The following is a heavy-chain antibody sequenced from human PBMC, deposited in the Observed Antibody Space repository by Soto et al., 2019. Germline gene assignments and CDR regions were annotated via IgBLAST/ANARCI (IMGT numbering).Heavy chain of an antibody. CDR1: GFTFSNFA. V-gene: IGHV3-23*01. D-gene: IGHD2-15*01. J-gene: IGHJ4*02. CDR2: IYASGGST. Sequence: PGGSLGLSCASSGFTFSNFAMFWFRQAPGNGLEWVSAIYASGGSTYYADSVKGRFTISRDNSKNTLYLQMNSLRAEDTAVYYCAKEGPLIVVVVAAPNYFDYWGQGTLVTVSS. CDR3: AKEGPLIVVVVAAPNYFDY.